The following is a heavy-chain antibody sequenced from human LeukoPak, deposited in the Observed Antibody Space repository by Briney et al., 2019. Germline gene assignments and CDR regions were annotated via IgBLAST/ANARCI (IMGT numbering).Heavy chain of an antibody. V-gene: IGHV3-48*03. J-gene: IGHJ4*02. D-gene: IGHD2-2*01. CDR3: ARDYQVPS. CDR2: ISSSGSTT. Sequence: GGSLRLSCAASGFSFSSYEMNWVRQAPGKGLEWISYISSSGSTTYCADSVKGRFTISRDNAENSLYLQMNSLRAEDTAVYYCARDYQVPSRGQGTLVTVSS. CDR1: GFSFSSYE.